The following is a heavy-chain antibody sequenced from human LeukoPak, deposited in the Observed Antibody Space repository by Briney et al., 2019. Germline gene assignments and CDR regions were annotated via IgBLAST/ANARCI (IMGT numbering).Heavy chain of an antibody. CDR3: ARDHYGDYGVDY. J-gene: IGHJ4*02. V-gene: IGHV3-48*01. Sequence: PGGSLRLSCAASGFTFSSYSMNWVRQAPGKGLEWVSYISSSSRTIYYADSVKGRFTISRDNAKNSLYLQMNGLRAEDTAVYYCARDHYGDYGVDYWGQGTLATVSS. D-gene: IGHD4-17*01. CDR2: ISSSSRTI. CDR1: GFTFSSYS.